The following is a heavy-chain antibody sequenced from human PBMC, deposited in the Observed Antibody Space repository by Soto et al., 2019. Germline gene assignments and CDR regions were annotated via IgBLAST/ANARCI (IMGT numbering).Heavy chain of an antibody. CDR1: GFTFSRYP. D-gene: IGHD2-21*02. V-gene: IGHV3-30-3*01. CDR3: VRPRYCDGDCYSSLQF. J-gene: IGHJ1*01. CDR2: ISYDGSNK. Sequence: QVQLVESGGGVVQPGRSLRLSCAAAGFTFSRYPMHWVRQAPGKGLEWVAVISYDGSNKYYVDSVKGRFTISRDNSKNTVYVQMNSLRPEDTAVYYCVRPRYCDGDCYSSLQFWGQGTLVTVSS.